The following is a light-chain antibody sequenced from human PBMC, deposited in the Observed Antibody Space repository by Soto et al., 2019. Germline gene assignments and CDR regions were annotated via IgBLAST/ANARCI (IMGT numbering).Light chain of an antibody. V-gene: IGKV3-20*01. Sequence: IVLTQSPGTLSLSPGERATLSCRASQSVRSDSLAWYQQKPGQSPRLLIYGASNSATGIPDRLSGSGSGADFALNITRLEPEDFGVYYCQQYATSTPYTFGQGTKLEIK. CDR2: GAS. CDR3: QQYATSTPYT. J-gene: IGKJ2*01. CDR1: QSVRSDS.